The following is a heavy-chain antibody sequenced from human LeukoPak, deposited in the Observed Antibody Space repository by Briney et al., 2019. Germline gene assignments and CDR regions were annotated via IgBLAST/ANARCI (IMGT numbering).Heavy chain of an antibody. D-gene: IGHD3-22*01. Sequence: GGSLRLSCAASGFTFSSYEMNWVRQAPGKGLEWVSYISSSGSTIYYADSVKGRFTISRDNAKNRLYLQMNSLRAEDTAVYYCASQYYYDSSGYYREHDYWGQGTLVTVSS. CDR3: ASQYYYDSSGYYREHDY. J-gene: IGHJ4*02. CDR2: ISSSGSTI. V-gene: IGHV3-48*03. CDR1: GFTFSSYE.